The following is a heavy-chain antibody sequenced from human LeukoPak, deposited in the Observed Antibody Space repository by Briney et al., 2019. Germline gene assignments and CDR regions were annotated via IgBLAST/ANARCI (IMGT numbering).Heavy chain of an antibody. D-gene: IGHD3-22*01. J-gene: IGHJ3*02. CDR3: AKDSRHNYDTGAYADAFDI. CDR2: IDGNGGHT. V-gene: IGHV3-9*01. Sequence: QAGGSLRLSCAASGFTFTTYAMCWVRQAPGKGLEWVSGIDGNGGHTGYADSVRGLFTISRDNAKDFLYLQMSSLRVEDTALYYCAKDSRHNYDTGAYADAFDIWGRGTMVTVSS. CDR1: GFTFTTYA.